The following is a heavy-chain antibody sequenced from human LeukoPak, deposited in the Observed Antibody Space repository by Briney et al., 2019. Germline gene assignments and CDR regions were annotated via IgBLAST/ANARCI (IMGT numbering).Heavy chain of an antibody. J-gene: IGHJ4*02. D-gene: IGHD1-1*01. CDR1: GYSFTSYW. CDR2: IYPDDSDT. Sequence: GESLKISCKGSGYSFTSYWIGWVRQMPGKGLEWMGIIYPDDSDTRYSPSFEGQVIISVDKSISTAYLQWSSLKASDTATYYCARQSLDEVDYWGQGTLVTVSS. CDR3: ARQSLDEVDY. V-gene: IGHV5-51*01.